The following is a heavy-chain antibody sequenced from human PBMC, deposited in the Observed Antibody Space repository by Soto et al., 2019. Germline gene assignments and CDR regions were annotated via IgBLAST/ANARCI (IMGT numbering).Heavy chain of an antibody. CDR3: AKDITLPLPDSSGYYPKGFDP. CDR1: GFTVSSNY. CDR2: IYSGGST. Sequence: PGGSLRLSCAASGFTVSSNYMSWVRQAPGKGLEWVSVIYSGGSTYYADSVKGRFTISRDNSKNTLYLQMNSLRAEDTAVNYCAKDITLPLPDSSGYYPKGFDPWGQGTLVTVSS. J-gene: IGHJ5*02. V-gene: IGHV3-53*05. D-gene: IGHD3-22*01.